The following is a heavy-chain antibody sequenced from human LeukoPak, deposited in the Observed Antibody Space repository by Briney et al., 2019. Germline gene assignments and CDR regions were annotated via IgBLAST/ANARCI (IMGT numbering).Heavy chain of an antibody. Sequence: GGSLRLSCAASGFTVSSSYMSWVRQAPGKGLEWVSIVYSGGSIYYADSVKGRFTTSRHNSNNTLDLQMNSLRTEDTAMYYCSRSYNSAWLDYWGQGTLVTVSS. CDR3: SRSYNSAWLDY. J-gene: IGHJ4*02. CDR2: VYSGGSI. V-gene: IGHV3-53*04. D-gene: IGHD6-19*01. CDR1: GFTVSSSY.